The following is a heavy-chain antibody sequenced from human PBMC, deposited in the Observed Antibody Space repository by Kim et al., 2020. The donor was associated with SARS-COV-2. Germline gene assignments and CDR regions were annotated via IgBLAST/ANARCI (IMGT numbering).Heavy chain of an antibody. D-gene: IGHD3-10*01. CDR1: GYTFTSYG. Sequence: ASVKVSCKASGYTFTSYGISWVRQAPGQGLEWMGWISAYNGNTNYAQKLQGRVTMTTDTSTSTAYMELRSLRSDDTAVYYCARGRITMVRGDAGRFDPWGQGTLVTVSS. CDR2: ISAYNGNT. J-gene: IGHJ5*02. CDR3: ARGRITMVRGDAGRFDP. V-gene: IGHV1-18*01.